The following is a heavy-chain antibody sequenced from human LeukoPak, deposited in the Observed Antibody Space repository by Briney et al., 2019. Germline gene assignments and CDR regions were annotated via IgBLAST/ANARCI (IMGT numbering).Heavy chain of an antibody. CDR1: GFTFSTYG. V-gene: IGHV3-30*02. Sequence: GGSLRLSCAASGFTFSTYGMHWVRQAPGKGLEWVAFIRYDGSNKYYAESVKGRFTISRDNSKNTLYLQMNSLRGEDTAVYFCAKDKDPWKSTAISDFDYWGQGTLVTASS. D-gene: IGHD1-1*01. CDR3: AKDKDPWKSTAISDFDY. J-gene: IGHJ4*02. CDR2: IRYDGSNK.